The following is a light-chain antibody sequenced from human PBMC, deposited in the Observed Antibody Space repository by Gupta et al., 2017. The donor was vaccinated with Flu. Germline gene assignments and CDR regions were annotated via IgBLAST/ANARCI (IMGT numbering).Light chain of an antibody. J-gene: IGKJ2*01. CDR1: QSISSN. Sequence: EIVMTQSPATLSVSPGERAILSCRASQSISSNLAWYQKKPGQAPRLLIYGASTRATGIPARFSGSGSGTEFTLTISSLQSEDFALYYCQQYNSWPPYAFGQGTKLEMK. CDR2: GAS. CDR3: QQYNSWPPYA. V-gene: IGKV3-15*01.